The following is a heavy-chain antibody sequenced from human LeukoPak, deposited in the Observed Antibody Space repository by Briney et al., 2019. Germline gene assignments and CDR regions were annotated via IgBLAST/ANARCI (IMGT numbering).Heavy chain of an antibody. D-gene: IGHD6-13*01. Sequence: SQTLSLTCAISGDSVSINSAAWKWVRLSPSRGLEWLGRTYYRSKWYNNYAVSVNSRLPITPDTSKNQFSLQLNSVTPEDTAVYYCARGGWGIAAAGTFDYWGQGTLVTVSS. CDR2: TYYRSKWYN. V-gene: IGHV6-1*01. J-gene: IGHJ4*02. CDR1: GDSVSINSAA. CDR3: ARGGWGIAAAGTFDY.